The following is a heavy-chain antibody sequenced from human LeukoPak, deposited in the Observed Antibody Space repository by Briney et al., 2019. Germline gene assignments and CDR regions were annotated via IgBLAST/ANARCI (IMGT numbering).Heavy chain of an antibody. D-gene: IGHD6-13*01. CDR1: GFTFSSYG. CDR3: ARDTAAAGNKYFQH. CDR2: ISYAGSNK. V-gene: IGHV3-30*03. Sequence: GGSLRLSCAASGFTFSSYGMHWVRQAPGQGLEWVAVISYAGSNKYYADSVEGRFTISRDNSKNTLYLQMNSLRAEDTGVYYCARDTAAAGNKYFQHWGQGTLVTVSS. J-gene: IGHJ1*01.